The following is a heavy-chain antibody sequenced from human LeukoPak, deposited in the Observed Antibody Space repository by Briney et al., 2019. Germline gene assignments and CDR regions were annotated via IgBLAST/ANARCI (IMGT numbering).Heavy chain of an antibody. V-gene: IGHV4-4*02. CDR3: ARGKVAYSSGWYL. J-gene: IGHJ4*02. CDR1: GGSISSSNW. D-gene: IGHD6-19*01. CDR2: IYHSGST. Sequence: SGTLSLTCAVSGGSISSSNWWSWVRQPPGKGLEWIGEIYHSGSTNYNPSLKSRVTISVDKSKNQFSLRLSSVTAADTAVYYCARGKVAYSSGWYLWGQGTLVTVSS.